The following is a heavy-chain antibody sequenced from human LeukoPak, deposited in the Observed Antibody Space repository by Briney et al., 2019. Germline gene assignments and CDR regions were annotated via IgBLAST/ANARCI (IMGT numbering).Heavy chain of an antibody. CDR2: INPSGGST. D-gene: IGHD3-22*01. CDR3: ARGTYYYDSSGYPNFDY. J-gene: IGHJ4*02. V-gene: IGHV1-46*01. CDR1: GYTFTSYY. Sequence: ASVKVSCKASGYTFTSYYMHWVRQAPGQGLEWMGIINPSGGSTSYAQKFQGRVTMTRDTSTSTVYMELSSLRSEDTAVYYCARGTYYYDSSGYPNFDYWGQGTLVTVSS.